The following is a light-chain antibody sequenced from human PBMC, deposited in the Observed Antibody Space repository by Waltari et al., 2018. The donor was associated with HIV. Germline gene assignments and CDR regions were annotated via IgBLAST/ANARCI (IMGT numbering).Light chain of an antibody. V-gene: IGLV3-10*01. Sequence: SYELTQPPSVSVSPGQTARITCSGDALPKKYPYWYQQKSGQAPVLVIYEDSKRPSGIPERFSGSSSGTMATLTIRGAQVEDEADYYCYSTDSSGNHGVFGTGTTVTVL. CDR3: YSTDSSGNHGV. CDR1: ALPKKY. CDR2: EDS. J-gene: IGLJ1*01.